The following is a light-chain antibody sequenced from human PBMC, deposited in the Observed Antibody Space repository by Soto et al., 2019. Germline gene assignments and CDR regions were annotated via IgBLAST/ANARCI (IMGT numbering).Light chain of an antibody. CDR2: AAP. Sequence: DIQMTQSPSSLSASVGDRVTITCRASENIASYLNWYQQKPGKAPTLLVYAAPSLESGAPPRFSGTVSGTDFTLTITSLQPDDLATYFCQQSYSTPWTFGQGTKVEL. CDR3: QQSYSTPWT. J-gene: IGKJ1*01. CDR1: ENIASY. V-gene: IGKV1-39*01.